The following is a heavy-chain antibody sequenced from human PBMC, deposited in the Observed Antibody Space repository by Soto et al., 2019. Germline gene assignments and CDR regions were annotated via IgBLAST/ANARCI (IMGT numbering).Heavy chain of an antibody. V-gene: IGHV1-18*01. CDR2: ISAYNGNT. CDR3: VIAARQGFPRERAN. CDR1: GYTFTSYG. D-gene: IGHD6-6*01. Sequence: ASVKVSCKASGYTFTSYGISWVRQAPGQGLEWMGWISAYNGNTNYAQKLQGRVTMTTDTSTSTAYMELRSLRSDDTAVYYCVIAARQGFPRERANWGQGTLVTVSS. J-gene: IGHJ4*02.